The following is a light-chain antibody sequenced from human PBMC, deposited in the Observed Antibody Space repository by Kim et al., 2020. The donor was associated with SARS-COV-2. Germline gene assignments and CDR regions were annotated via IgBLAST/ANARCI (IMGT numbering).Light chain of an antibody. Sequence: DIQMTQSPSSLSASVGDRVTITCRASQSISRYLNWYQQKPGKAPRLLIYGASSLQSGVPSRFSGSGSGTDFTLTISSLLPEDFATYSCQQGYNSPFTFGPGTKVDIK. CDR3: QQGYNSPFT. J-gene: IGKJ3*01. CDR2: GAS. CDR1: QSISRY. V-gene: IGKV1-39*01.